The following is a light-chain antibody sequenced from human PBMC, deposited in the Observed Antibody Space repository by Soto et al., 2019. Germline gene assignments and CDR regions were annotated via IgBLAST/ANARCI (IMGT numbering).Light chain of an antibody. Sequence: QSALTQPASVSGSPGQSITISCSGTTSDVGIYNLVSWYQQHPGKAPKLVIYEVDKRPSGVSNRFSGSRSGNTASLTISGLQSEDEADYYSSSYAGSRWVFGGGTKVTVL. V-gene: IGLV2-23*02. J-gene: IGLJ3*02. CDR3: SSYAGSRWV. CDR2: EVD. CDR1: TSDVGIYNL.